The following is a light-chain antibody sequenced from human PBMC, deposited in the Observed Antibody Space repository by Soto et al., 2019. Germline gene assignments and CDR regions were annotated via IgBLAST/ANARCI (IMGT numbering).Light chain of an antibody. CDR2: CAS. J-gene: IGKJ4*01. CDR1: QSVSSN. Sequence: ELVMTQSPSTLSVSPGEGATLSCRASQSVSSNLAWYQQKPGQAPRLLIYCASTRATGIPVRFSGSGSGTEFNLSISSLQSEDFAVYYCQQYNNWPLTFGGGTKVDIK. V-gene: IGKV3-15*01. CDR3: QQYNNWPLT.